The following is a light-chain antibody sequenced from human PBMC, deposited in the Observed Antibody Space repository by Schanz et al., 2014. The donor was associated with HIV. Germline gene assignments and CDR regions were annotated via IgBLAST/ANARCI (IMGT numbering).Light chain of an antibody. Sequence: QSALTQPASISGSPGQSITISCTGTKSDVGSYNYVSWYQQHPGKAPKLMIYEVTKRPSGVSNRFSGSKSGNTASLTVSGLQAEDEADYYCSSYTSSNTWVFGGGTKLTVL. J-gene: IGLJ3*02. V-gene: IGLV2-14*01. CDR2: EVT. CDR3: SSYTSSNTWV. CDR1: KSDVGSYNY.